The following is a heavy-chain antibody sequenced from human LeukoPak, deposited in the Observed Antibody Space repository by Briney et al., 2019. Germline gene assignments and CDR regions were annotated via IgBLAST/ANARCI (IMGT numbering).Heavy chain of an antibody. V-gene: IGHV3-21*01. CDR3: ARDPEAQYYFDY. J-gene: IGHJ4*02. CDR1: GITFSSYS. CDR2: ISNSSTYI. Sequence: GGSLRLSCAASGITFSSYSMNWVRQAPGKGLDWVSSISNSSTYIYYADSVKGRFSISRDNAKNSLYLQMNSLRAEDTAVCYCARDPEAQYYFDYWGQGTLVTVSS.